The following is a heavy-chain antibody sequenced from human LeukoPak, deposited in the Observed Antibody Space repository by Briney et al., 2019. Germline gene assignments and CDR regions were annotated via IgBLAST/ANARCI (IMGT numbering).Heavy chain of an antibody. V-gene: IGHV3-30*02. J-gene: IGHJ3*02. Sequence: GGSLRLSCAASGFTFSSYGMHWVRQAPGKGLEWVAFIRYDGSNKYYADSVKGRFTISRDNSKNTLYLQMNSLRAEDTAVYYCAKDLYYYDSSGYFPSPHAFDIWGQGTMVTVSS. CDR3: AKDLYYYDSSGYFPSPHAFDI. CDR1: GFTFSSYG. CDR2: IRYDGSNK. D-gene: IGHD3-22*01.